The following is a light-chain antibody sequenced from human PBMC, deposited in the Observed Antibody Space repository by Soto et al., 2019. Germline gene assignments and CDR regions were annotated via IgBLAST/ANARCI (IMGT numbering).Light chain of an antibody. CDR1: SSNIGAGYD. CDR3: QSYDSSLSGTVV. Sequence: QSVLTQPPSVSGAPGQRVTISCTGSSSNIGAGYDVHWYQQLPGTAPKLLIYGNSNRPSGVPDRFSGSKSGTSACLAITGLQAEDEAYYYCQSYDSSLSGTVVFGGGTALTVL. V-gene: IGLV1-40*01. CDR2: GNS. J-gene: IGLJ2*01.